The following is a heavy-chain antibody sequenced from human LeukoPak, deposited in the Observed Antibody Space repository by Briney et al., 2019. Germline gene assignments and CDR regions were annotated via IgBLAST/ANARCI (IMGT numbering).Heavy chain of an antibody. CDR3: ANREWLFPNDAFDI. Sequence: GGSLRPSCAASGFTFSSYAMSWVRQAPGKGLEWVSAISGSGGSTYYADSVKGRFTFSRDNSKNTLYLQMNSLRAEDTAVYYCANREWLFPNDAFDIWGQGTMVTVSS. CDR1: GFTFSSYA. CDR2: ISGSGGST. J-gene: IGHJ3*02. D-gene: IGHD3-3*01. V-gene: IGHV3-23*01.